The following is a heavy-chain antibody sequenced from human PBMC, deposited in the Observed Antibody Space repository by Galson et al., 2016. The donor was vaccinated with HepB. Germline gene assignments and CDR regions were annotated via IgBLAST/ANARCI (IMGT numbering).Heavy chain of an antibody. V-gene: IGHV3-48*02. Sequence: SLRLSCAASGFTFSGYTMLWVRQAPGKGLEWVSHISSDGTSTQYADSVKGRFTISRDNAKNSLYLQMTSLRDEDTGLYFCARDTGVVPCCDHWGQGTLVTVSS. CDR3: ARDTGVVPCCDH. D-gene: IGHD2-15*01. CDR2: ISSDGTST. CDR1: GFTFSGYT. J-gene: IGHJ5*02.